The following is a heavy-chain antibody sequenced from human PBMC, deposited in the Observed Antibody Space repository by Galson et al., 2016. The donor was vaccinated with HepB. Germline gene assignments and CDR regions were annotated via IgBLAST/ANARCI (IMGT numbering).Heavy chain of an antibody. V-gene: IGHV1-2*02. CDR2: INPNNGDT. J-gene: IGHJ4*02. CDR1: GCTFTPYD. CDR3: ARPVNRVGTGY. D-gene: IGHD1-1*01. Sequence: SVKVSCKASGCTFTPYDIYWVRQAPGQGLEWMGWINPNNGDTMYAQNFRGRVTLTRDTSISTAYMELDSLTSDDTAVYYCARPVNRVGTGYWGQGTLVTVSS.